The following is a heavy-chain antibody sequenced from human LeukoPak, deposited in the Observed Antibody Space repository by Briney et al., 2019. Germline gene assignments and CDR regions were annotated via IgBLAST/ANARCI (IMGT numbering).Heavy chain of an antibody. Sequence: SETLSLTCTVSGGSISDYYWTWIRQPAGKGLEWIGRIYTSGSTNYNPSLKSRVTMSVDTSKNQFSLILSSVTAADTAVYYCASGYCSGGSCYLPFDYWGQGTLVTISS. V-gene: IGHV4-4*07. D-gene: IGHD2-15*01. CDR1: GGSISDYY. CDR3: ASGYCSGGSCYLPFDY. CDR2: IYTSGST. J-gene: IGHJ4*02.